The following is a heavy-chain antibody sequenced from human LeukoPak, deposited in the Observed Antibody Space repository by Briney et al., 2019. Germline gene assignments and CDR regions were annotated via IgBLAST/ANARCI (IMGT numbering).Heavy chain of an antibody. Sequence: ASVKVSCKASGYTFTFYDIQWVRQAAGQGLEWMGWMNPHSGNTGYAQKFLGRITLTRNTSTSMAYMELTSLKSEDTAVYYCARGRRDAFDFWGQGTTVTVS. CDR1: GYTFTFYD. J-gene: IGHJ3*01. CDR3: ARGRRDAFDF. CDR2: MNPHSGNT. V-gene: IGHV1-8*03.